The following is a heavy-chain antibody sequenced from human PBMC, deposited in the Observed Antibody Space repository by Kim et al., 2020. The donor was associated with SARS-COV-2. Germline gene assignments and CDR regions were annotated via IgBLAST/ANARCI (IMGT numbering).Heavy chain of an antibody. CDR3: ARERSMDLYFDY. J-gene: IGHJ4*02. Sequence: GGSLRLSCAASGFTFSSYSMNWVRQAPGKGLEWVSSISSSSSYIYYADSVKGRFTISRDNAKNSLYLQMNSLRAEDTAVYYCARERSMDLYFDYWGQGTLVTVSS. CDR1: GFTFSSYS. V-gene: IGHV3-21*01. D-gene: IGHD2-2*03. CDR2: ISSSSSYI.